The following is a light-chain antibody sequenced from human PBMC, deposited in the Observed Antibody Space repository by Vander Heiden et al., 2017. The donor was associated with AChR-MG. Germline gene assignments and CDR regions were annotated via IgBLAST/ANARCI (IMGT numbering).Light chain of an antibody. CDR1: RSINSH. CDR2: GAS. Sequence: DIQMTQSPSLSASVGDRVTITCRASRSINSHLNWYQQKPGKAPKLLIFGASNLESGVPSRFRGSGSGTHYILTINSLQPEDFATYYCQQSDSSFYTFGQGTKLEIK. V-gene: IGKV1-39*01. J-gene: IGKJ2*01. CDR3: QQSDSSFYT.